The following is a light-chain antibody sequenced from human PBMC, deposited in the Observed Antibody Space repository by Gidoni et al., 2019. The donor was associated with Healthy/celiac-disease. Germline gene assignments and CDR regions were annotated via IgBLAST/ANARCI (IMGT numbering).Light chain of an antibody. CDR2: AAS. Sequence: AIRMTQSPSSFSASTGDRVTITCRASQGISSYLAWYQQKPGKAPKLLIYAASTLQSGGPSRFSGSGSGTGFTLTISCLQSEDFATYYCQQYYSYLLTFGGGTKVEIK. V-gene: IGKV1-8*01. CDR1: QGISSY. J-gene: IGKJ4*01. CDR3: QQYYSYLLT.